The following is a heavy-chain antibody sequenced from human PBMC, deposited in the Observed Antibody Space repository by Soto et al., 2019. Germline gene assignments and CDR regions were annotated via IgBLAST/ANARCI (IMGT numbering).Heavy chain of an antibody. V-gene: IGHV1-2*04. CDR3: ALIPHGPGAAAGKFHYGMDV. CDR1: GYTFTGYY. Sequence: ASVKVSCKASGYTFTGYYMHWVRQAPGQGLEWMGWINPNSGGTNYAQKFQGWVTMTRDTSISTAYMELSRLRSDDTAVYYCALIPHGPGAAAGKFHYGMDVWGQGTTVTVSS. D-gene: IGHD6-13*01. CDR2: INPNSGGT. J-gene: IGHJ6*02.